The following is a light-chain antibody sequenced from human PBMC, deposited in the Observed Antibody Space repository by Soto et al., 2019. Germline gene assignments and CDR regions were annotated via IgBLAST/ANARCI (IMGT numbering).Light chain of an antibody. V-gene: IGKV3-11*01. CDR1: QSVSSY. CDR3: QQRSNWPPT. Sequence: EIVLTQSPATLSLSPAERATLSCRSSQSVSSYLAWYQQKPGQAPGLLIYDASNRATGIPARFSGSGSGTDFTLTIRSLEPEDFAVYYCQQRSNWPPTFGGGTKVDIK. J-gene: IGKJ4*01. CDR2: DAS.